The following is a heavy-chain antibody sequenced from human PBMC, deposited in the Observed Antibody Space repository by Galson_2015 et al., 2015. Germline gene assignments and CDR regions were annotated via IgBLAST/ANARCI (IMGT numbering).Heavy chain of an antibody. Sequence: TLSLTCHVSGDSVNSGGYFWNWVRQHPVKGLEWIGYIYYSGASFYIPSLKGRATISMDTSMNQISLHLRSVAGADTAVYFRVREGASQTYYSSEQWGPGALVTVSS. J-gene: IGHJ4*02. D-gene: IGHD4-11*01. CDR3: VREGASQTYYSSEQ. V-gene: IGHV4-31*03. CDR2: IYYSGAS. CDR1: GDSVNSGGYF.